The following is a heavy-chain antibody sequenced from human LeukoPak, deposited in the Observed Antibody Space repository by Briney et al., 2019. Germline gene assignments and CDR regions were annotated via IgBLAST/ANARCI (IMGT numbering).Heavy chain of an antibody. J-gene: IGHJ6*02. CDR3: ARAAAAGTLLNYFGMDV. CDR2: ISSTSSHI. Sequence: GGSLRLSCAGSGFTFSSYSMNWVRQAPGKGLEWVSSISSTSSHIYYADSVEGRFTISRDNAKNSLYLQMNSLRVEDTAVYYCARAAAAGTLLNYFGMDVWGQGTTVTVSS. V-gene: IGHV3-21*01. CDR1: GFTFSSYS. D-gene: IGHD6-13*01.